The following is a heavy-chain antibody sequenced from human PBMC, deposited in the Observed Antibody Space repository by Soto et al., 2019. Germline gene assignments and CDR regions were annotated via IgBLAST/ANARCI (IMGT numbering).Heavy chain of an antibody. CDR2: INPSGGST. CDR3: ARAELQGFDY. D-gene: IGHD1-26*01. V-gene: IGHV1-46*01. Sequence: QVQLVQSGAEVKKPGASVKVSCKASGYTFTSYYMHWVRQAPGQGLEWMGIINPSGGSTSYAQKFQGRVTMTRDTSTSTVYRELSSLTSEDTAVYYCARAELQGFDYWGQGTLVTVSS. CDR1: GYTFTSYY. J-gene: IGHJ4*02.